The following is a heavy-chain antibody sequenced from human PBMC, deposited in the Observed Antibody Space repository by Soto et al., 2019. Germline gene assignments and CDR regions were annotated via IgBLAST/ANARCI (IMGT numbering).Heavy chain of an antibody. V-gene: IGHV3-9*01. CDR3: AKDKGSGWYGGAFDI. D-gene: IGHD6-19*01. J-gene: IGHJ3*02. CDR1: GFTFDDYA. CDR2: ISWNSGSI. Sequence: EVQLVESGGGLVQPGRSLRLSCAASGFTFDDYAMHWVRQAPGKGLEWVSGISWNSGSIGYADSVKGRFTISRDNAKNSLYLQMNSLRAEDTALYYCAKDKGSGWYGGAFDIWGQGTMVTVSS.